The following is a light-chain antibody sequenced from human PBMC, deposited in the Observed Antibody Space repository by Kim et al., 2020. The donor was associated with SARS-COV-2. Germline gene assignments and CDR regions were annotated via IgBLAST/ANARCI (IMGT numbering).Light chain of an antibody. CDR1: TSSIGSNS. J-gene: IGLJ1*01. Sequence: QSALTQPPSASGTPGQRVIISCSGSTSSIGSNSVHWFQQFPGTAPKLLIHSDYLRPSGVPDRFSGSKSGTSASLVISGLQSQDEAEYYCATWDDSLDGHVFGTGTKVTVL. CDR2: SDY. CDR3: ATWDDSLDGHV. V-gene: IGLV1-44*01.